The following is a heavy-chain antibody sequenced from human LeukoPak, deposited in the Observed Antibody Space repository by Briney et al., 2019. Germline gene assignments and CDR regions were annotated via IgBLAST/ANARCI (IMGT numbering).Heavy chain of an antibody. CDR3: ARVLSVVGGKGGNWFDP. CDR2: INPNSGGT. V-gene: IGHV1-2*02. D-gene: IGHD1-26*01. CDR1: GYTFTGYY. J-gene: IGHJ5*02. Sequence: GASVKVSCKASGYTFTGYYMHWVRQAPGQGLEWMGWINPNSGGTNYAQKFQGRVTMTRDTSISTAYMELSRLRSDDTAVYYCARVLSVVGGKGGNWFDPWGQETLVTVSS.